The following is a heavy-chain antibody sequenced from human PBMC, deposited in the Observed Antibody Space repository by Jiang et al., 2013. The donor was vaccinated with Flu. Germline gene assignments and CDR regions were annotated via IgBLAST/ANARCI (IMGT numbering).Heavy chain of an antibody. CDR1: GFSLSSSGVG. J-gene: IGHJ4*02. CDR2: IYWNDDK. CDR3: ADRRRNCSGRSCYSPYFDY. D-gene: IGHD2-15*01. V-gene: IGHV2-5*01. Sequence: KPTQTLTLTCTFSGFSLSSSGVGVGWIRQPPGKALEWLALIYWNDDKRYSPSLKSRLTITKDTSKNQVVLTMTNMDPVDTATYYCADRRRNCSGRSCYSPYFDYWGQGTLVTVSS.